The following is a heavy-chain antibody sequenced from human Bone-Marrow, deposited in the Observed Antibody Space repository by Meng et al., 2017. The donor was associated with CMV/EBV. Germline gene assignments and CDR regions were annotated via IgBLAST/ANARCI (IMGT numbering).Heavy chain of an antibody. CDR1: GGTFSSYT. CDR2: IIPILGIA. V-gene: IGHV1-69*02. J-gene: IGHJ6*02. Sequence: SVKVSCKASGGTFSSYTISWVRQAPGQGLEWMGRIIPILGIANYAQKFQGRVTITADKSTSTAYMELSSLRSEDTAVYYCARTTVTTKGYYYGMDVWGQGTTVTVSS. D-gene: IGHD4-11*01. CDR3: ARTTVTTKGYYYGMDV.